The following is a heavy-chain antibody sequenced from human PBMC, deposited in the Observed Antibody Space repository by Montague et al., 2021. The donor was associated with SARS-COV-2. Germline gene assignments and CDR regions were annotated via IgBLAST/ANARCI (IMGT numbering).Heavy chain of an antibody. J-gene: IGHJ3*02. V-gene: IGHV4-39*01. D-gene: IGHD3-10*01. CDR3: ARHITGSGNAFDI. CDR1: GGSVSSSSYY. CDR2: IYYTGST. Sequence: TLSLTCTVSGGSVSSSSYYWGWIRQPPEKGLEWIGSIYYTGSTYYNPSLKSRVTISVDTSKNPFSLKLSSVTAADTAVYYCARHITGSGNAFDIWGQGTMVTVSS.